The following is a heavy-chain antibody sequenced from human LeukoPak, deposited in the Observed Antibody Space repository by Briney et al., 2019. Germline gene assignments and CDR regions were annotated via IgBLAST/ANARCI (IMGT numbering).Heavy chain of an antibody. D-gene: IGHD1-26*01. J-gene: IGHJ4*02. V-gene: IGHV3-7*01. CDR1: GFPFTNYW. CDR2: INQDGSET. Sequence: PGGSLRLSCAASGFPFTNYWMIWVRQAPGKRPEWVGNINQDGSETNYVDSVKGRFSMSRDNAKTSLYLQMNSLRAEGTAVYYCATDRKVGAGVPRFDYWGQGALVTVPS. CDR3: ATDRKVGAGVPRFDY.